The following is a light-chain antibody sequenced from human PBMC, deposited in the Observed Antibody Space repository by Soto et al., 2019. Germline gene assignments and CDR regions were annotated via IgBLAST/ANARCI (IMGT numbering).Light chain of an antibody. Sequence: QCVLTQPPSVSGSPGQSVTISCTGTSSDVGSYNRVSWYQQPPGTAPKLMIYEVSNRPSGVPDRFSGSKSGNTASLTISGLQAEDEADYYCSSDTSSSTYVFGTGTKAPS. CDR2: EVS. J-gene: IGLJ1*01. CDR3: SSDTSSSTYV. CDR1: SSDVGSYNR. V-gene: IGLV2-18*02.